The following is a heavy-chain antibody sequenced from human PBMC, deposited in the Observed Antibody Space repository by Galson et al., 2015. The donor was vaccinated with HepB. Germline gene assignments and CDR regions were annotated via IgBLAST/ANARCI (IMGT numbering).Heavy chain of an antibody. Sequence: CAISGDSVPSNSAAWNWIRQSPSRGLEWLGRTYYGSKWYNDYAVSVKSRITINPDTSKNQFSLQLNSVTPEDTAVYYCARAETDENNWFDPWGQGTLVTVSS. CDR1: GDSVPSNSAA. V-gene: IGHV6-1*01. CDR3: ARAETDENNWFDP. J-gene: IGHJ5*02. CDR2: TYYGSKWYN. D-gene: IGHD1-14*01.